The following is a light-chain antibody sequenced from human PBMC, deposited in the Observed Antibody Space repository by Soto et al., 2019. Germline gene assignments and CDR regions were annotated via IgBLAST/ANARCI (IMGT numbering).Light chain of an antibody. J-gene: IGKJ1*01. V-gene: IGKV3-20*01. CDR2: GAS. CDR1: QSVGKNY. CDR3: QQYGSSGT. Sequence: EIVLTQSPGTLSLSPGEGATLSCRASQSVGKNYLAWYQHKSGQAPRLLIHGASNRATGIPARFSGSGSGTDFTLTISRLEPEDFVVYYCQQYGSSGTFGQGTKVEIK.